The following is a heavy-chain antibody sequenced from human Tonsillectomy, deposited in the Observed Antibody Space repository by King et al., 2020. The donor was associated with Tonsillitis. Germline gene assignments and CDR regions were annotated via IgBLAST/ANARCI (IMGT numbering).Heavy chain of an antibody. J-gene: IGHJ5*02. CDR3: ASRYSGSGPCEP. D-gene: IGHD1-26*01. CDR1: GFTFSSYS. V-gene: IGHV3-21*01. Sequence: VQLVESGGGLVKPGGSLRLSCAASGFTFSSYSMNWVRQAPGKGLEWVSSISSSSSYIYYADSVKGRFTISRDNAKNSLYLQMNSLRAEDTAVYYCASRYSGSGPCEPWGQGTLVSVSS. CDR2: ISSSSSYI.